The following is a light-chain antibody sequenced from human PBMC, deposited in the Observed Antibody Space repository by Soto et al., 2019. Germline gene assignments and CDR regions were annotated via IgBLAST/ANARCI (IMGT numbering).Light chain of an antibody. CDR2: DVS. V-gene: IGLV2-14*03. J-gene: IGLJ2*01. CDR1: SSDVGGYNY. Sequence: QSALTQPASVSGSPGQSITISCTGTSSDVGGYNYVSWYQQHPGKAPKLMIYDVSNRPSGVSNRFSGSKSGSTASLIISGLQAEDEADYYCSSYTSSSTLVVFGGGTKLTV. CDR3: SSYTSSSTLVV.